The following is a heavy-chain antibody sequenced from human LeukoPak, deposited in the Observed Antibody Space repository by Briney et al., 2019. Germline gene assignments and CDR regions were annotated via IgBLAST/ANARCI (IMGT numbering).Heavy chain of an antibody. CDR1: GGSFSGYY. V-gene: IGHV4-34*01. CDR3: ARGHVGSYAYYYYYGMDV. D-gene: IGHD2-8*01. J-gene: IGHJ6*02. CDR2: INHSGST. Sequence: SETLSLTCAVYGGSFSGYYWSWIRQPPKKGLEWIGEINHSGSTNYSPSLKSRVTISVDTSKNQFSLKVRSVTAADTAVYHCARGHVGSYAYYYYYGMDVWGQGTTVTVSS.